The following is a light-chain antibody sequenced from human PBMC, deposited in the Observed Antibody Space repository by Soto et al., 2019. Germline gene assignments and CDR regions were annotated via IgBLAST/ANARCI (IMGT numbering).Light chain of an antibody. CDR1: SSDVGGYNF. V-gene: IGLV2-14*01. CDR2: EVT. J-gene: IGLJ2*01. CDR3: RNTLA. Sequence: QSALTQPASVSGSPGQSITISCTGTSSDVGGYNFVSWYQQHPGKAPKLMIYEVTDRPSGVSITAAHNRFSGSKSGSTASLTISGLQAEDEADYTSRNTLAFGGGTKVTVL.